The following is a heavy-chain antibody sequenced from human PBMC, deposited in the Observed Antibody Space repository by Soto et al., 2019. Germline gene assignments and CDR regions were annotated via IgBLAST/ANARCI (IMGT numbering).Heavy chain of an antibody. J-gene: IGHJ5*02. V-gene: IGHV4-30-2*01. Sequence: SETLSLTCAVSCGSISSGGYSWSWIRQPPGKGLEWIGYIYHSGSTYYNPSLKSRVTISVDRSKNQFSLKLSSVTAADTAVYYCASSQWELPNNWFDPWGQGTLVTVSS. D-gene: IGHD1-26*01. CDR2: IYHSGST. CDR3: ASSQWELPNNWFDP. CDR1: CGSISSGGYS.